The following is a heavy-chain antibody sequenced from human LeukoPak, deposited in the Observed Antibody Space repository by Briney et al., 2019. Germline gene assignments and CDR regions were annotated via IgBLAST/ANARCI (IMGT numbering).Heavy chain of an antibody. D-gene: IGHD3-16*01. CDR1: GFTFSSYW. V-gene: IGHV3-7*03. CDR2: IKQDGSKK. CDR3: AWGGGLDV. J-gene: IGHJ6*02. Sequence: PGGSLRLSCAASGFTFSSYWMSWVRQAPGKGLEWVANIKQDGSKKNYVDSVKGRFTISRDNAKNSLYLQMSNLRAEDTAVYFCAWGGGLDVWGQGATVTVSS.